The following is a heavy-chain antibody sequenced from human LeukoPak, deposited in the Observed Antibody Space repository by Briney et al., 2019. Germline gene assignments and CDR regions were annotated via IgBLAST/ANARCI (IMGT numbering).Heavy chain of an antibody. Sequence: PGGSLRLSCAASGFTFSNAWMSWVRQAPGKGLEWVGRIKSKTDGGTTDYAAPVKGRFTTSRDDSKNTLYLQMNSLKTEDTAVYYCTASNYYDSSGYTRHFDYWGQGTLVTVSS. CDR1: GFTFSNAW. D-gene: IGHD3-22*01. CDR2: IKSKTDGGTT. V-gene: IGHV3-15*01. J-gene: IGHJ4*02. CDR3: TASNYYDSSGYTRHFDY.